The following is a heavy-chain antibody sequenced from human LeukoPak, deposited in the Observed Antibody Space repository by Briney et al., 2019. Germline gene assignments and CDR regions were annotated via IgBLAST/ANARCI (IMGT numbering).Heavy chain of an antibody. CDR2: ISSSSSYI. D-gene: IGHD3-10*01. V-gene: IGHV3-21*01. Sequence: GGSLRLSCAASGFTFNSYSMNWVRQAPGKGLEWVSSISSSSSYIYYADSVKGRFTISRDNAKNSLYLQMNSLRAEDTAVYYCASGITMVRGVRDYWGQGTLVTVSS. CDR3: ASGITMVRGVRDY. J-gene: IGHJ4*02. CDR1: GFTFNSYS.